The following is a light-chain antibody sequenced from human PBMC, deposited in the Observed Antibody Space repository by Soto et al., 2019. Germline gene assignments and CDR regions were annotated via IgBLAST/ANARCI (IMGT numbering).Light chain of an antibody. CDR3: QQDGSSRFT. CDR1: QSVSSSY. CDR2: GAS. Sequence: EIVLTQSPATLSLSPGERATLSCRASQSVSSSYLAWYQQKPGQAPRLLIYGASSRATGIPDRFSGSVSGTDFTLTISRLEPEDFAVYYCQQDGSSRFTCGPGTKVDIK. V-gene: IGKV3-20*01. J-gene: IGKJ3*01.